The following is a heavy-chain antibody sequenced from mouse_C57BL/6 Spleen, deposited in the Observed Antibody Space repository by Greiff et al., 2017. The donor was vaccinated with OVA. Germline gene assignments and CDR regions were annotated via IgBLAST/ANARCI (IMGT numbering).Heavy chain of an antibody. J-gene: IGHJ2*01. CDR1: GFNIKNTY. CDR2: IDPANGNT. Sequence: EVQLVESVAELVRPGASVKLSCTASGFNIKNTYMHWVKQRPEQGLEWIGRIDPANGNTKYAPKFQGKATITADTSSNTAYLQLSSLTSEDTAIYYGARGPTVVATWEYYFDYWGQGTTLTVSS. V-gene: IGHV14-3*01. CDR3: ARGPTVVATWEYYFDY. D-gene: IGHD1-1*01.